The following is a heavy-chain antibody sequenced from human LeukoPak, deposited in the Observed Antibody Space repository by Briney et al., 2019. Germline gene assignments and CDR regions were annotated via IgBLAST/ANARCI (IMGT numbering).Heavy chain of an antibody. CDR2: VTYDRRTE. J-gene: IGHJ4*02. CDR3: ARDLGFGAPDDS. Sequence: GRSLRLSCLASGFTFSRYGFHWVRQAPGKGPEWVASVTYDRRTEFYADSVRGRFTLSRDNSKNAVYLQMNSLRTEDTAVYYCARDLGFGAPDDSWGQGTLVTVSS. CDR1: GFTFSRYG. V-gene: IGHV3-30*03. D-gene: IGHD3-10*01.